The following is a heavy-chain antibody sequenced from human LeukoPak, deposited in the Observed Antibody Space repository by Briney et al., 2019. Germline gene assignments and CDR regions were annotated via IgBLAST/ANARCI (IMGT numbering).Heavy chain of an antibody. CDR3: ASQMAATSH. J-gene: IGHJ4*02. D-gene: IGHD5-24*01. CDR2: LSGSGNAT. Sequence: GGSLRLSCAASGFAFTNFAMSWVRQAPGKGLEWVSALSGSGNATYYADFVRGRFTISRDNSKNILYLQMNSLLAEDTAVYFCASQMAATSHWGQGILVTISS. CDR1: GFAFTNFA. V-gene: IGHV3-23*01.